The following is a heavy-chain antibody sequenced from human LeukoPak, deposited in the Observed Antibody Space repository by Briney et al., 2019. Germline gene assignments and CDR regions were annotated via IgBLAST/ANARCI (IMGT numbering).Heavy chain of an antibody. V-gene: IGHV3-48*03. J-gene: IGHJ3*02. CDR1: GFTFSSYE. D-gene: IGHD6-13*01. Sequence: GGSLRLSCAASGFTFSSYEMNWVRQAPGKGLEWVSYISSSGSTIYYADSVRGRFTISRDNAKNSLYLQMNSLRAEDTAVYYCAKDYTRSWTGRGFDIWGQGTMVTVSS. CDR2: ISSSGSTI. CDR3: AKDYTRSWTGRGFDI.